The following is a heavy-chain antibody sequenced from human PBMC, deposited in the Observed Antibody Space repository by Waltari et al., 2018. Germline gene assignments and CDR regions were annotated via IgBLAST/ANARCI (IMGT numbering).Heavy chain of an antibody. D-gene: IGHD3-10*01. CDR3: ARNLWFRESSGSFDI. CDR1: GYSISSGYY. CDR2: IYHSGST. Sequence: QVQLQESGPGLVKPSETLSLTCAVSGYSISSGYYWGCIRQPPGKGLEWIGSIYHSGSTYYNPSLKSRVTISVDTSKNQFSLKLSSVTAADTAVYYCARNLWFRESSGSFDIWGQGTMVTVSS. J-gene: IGHJ3*02. V-gene: IGHV4-38-2*01.